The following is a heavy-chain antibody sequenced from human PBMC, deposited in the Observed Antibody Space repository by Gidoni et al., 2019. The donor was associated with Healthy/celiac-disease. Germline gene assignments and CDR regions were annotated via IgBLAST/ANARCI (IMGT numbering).Heavy chain of an antibody. Sequence: QLQLQESGPGLVKPSETLSLTCTVSGGSISSSSYYWGWIRQPPGKGLEGIGSIYYSGSTYYNPSLKSRVTISVDTSKNQFSLKLSSVTAADTAVYYCARQPGIGGYQLLSGPTSFWFDPWGQGTLVTVSS. CDR2: IYYSGST. V-gene: IGHV4-39*01. J-gene: IGHJ5*02. CDR1: GGSISSSSYY. D-gene: IGHD2-2*01. CDR3: ARQPGIGGYQLLSGPTSFWFDP.